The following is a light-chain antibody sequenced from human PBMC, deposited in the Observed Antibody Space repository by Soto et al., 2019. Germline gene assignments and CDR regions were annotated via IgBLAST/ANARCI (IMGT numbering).Light chain of an antibody. CDR2: EVN. CDR3: SSYAGSSNV. CDR1: SSDVGGYNY. J-gene: IGLJ1*01. Sequence: QSALTQPPSASGSPGQSVAISCTGTSSDVGGYNYVSWYQQHPGKAPKLMIYEVNKRPSGAPDRFSGSKSGNTASLTVSGLQAEDEADYYCSSYAGSSNVFGTGTQLTVL. V-gene: IGLV2-8*01.